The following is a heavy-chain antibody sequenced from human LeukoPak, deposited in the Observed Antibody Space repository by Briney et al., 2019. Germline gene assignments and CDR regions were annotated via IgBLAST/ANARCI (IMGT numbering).Heavy chain of an antibody. V-gene: IGHV3-30*18. CDR3: AKGALSRRCSGGSCSTYYYYGMGV. Sequence: GRSLRLSCAASGFTFSSYGMHRVRQAPGKGLEWVAVISYDGSNKYYADSVKGRFTISRDNSKNTLYLQMNSLRVEDTAVYYCAKGALSRRCSGGSCSTYYYYGMGVWGQGTTVTFSS. CDR2: ISYDGSNK. J-gene: IGHJ6*02. CDR1: GFTFSSYG. D-gene: IGHD2-15*01.